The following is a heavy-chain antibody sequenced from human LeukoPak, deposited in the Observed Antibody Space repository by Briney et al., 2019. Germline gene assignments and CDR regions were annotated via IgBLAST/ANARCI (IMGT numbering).Heavy chain of an antibody. D-gene: IGHD6-19*01. Sequence: SVKVSCKASGGTFSTYAISWVRQAPGQGLEWMGGIIPIFGTANYAQKFQGRVTITADESTSTAYMELSSLRSEDTAVYYCARYSSGWYGKNWFDPWGQGTLVTVSS. CDR3: ARYSSGWYGKNWFDP. V-gene: IGHV1-69*13. CDR2: IIPIFGTA. CDR1: GGTFSTYA. J-gene: IGHJ5*02.